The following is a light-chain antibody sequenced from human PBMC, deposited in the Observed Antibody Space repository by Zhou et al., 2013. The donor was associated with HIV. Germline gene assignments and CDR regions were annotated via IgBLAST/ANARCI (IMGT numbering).Light chain of an antibody. J-gene: IGKJ4*01. Sequence: DTQMTQFPSSLSASVGDKVTITCQASQDVTKYVNWYQQKPGKAPKLLIYDAFNLETGVPSRFSGSGSGTDFTLTISSLQPEDFATYYCQQYDNLPLTFGGGTKVEI. V-gene: IGKV1-33*01. CDR3: QQYDNLPLT. CDR1: QDVTKY. CDR2: DAF.